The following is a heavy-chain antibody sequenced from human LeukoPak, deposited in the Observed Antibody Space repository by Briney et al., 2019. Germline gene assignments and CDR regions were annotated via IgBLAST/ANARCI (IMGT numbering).Heavy chain of an antibody. Sequence: GASVKVSCKASGYTFTSYGISWVRQAPGQGLEWMGWISAYNGNTNYAQKLQGRVTMTTDTSTSTAYMELRSLRSEDTAVYYCARVKSYYYDTSDKDAFDIWGQGTMVTVSS. J-gene: IGHJ3*02. CDR1: GYTFTSYG. CDR3: ARVKSYYYDTSDKDAFDI. D-gene: IGHD3-22*01. V-gene: IGHV1-18*01. CDR2: ISAYNGNT.